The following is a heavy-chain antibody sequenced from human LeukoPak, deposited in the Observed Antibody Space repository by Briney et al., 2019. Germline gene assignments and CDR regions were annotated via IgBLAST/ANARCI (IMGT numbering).Heavy chain of an antibody. Sequence: PSETLSPTCTVSGGSISSSSYYWGWIRQPPGKGLEWIGSIYYSGSTYYNPSLKSRVTISVDTSKNQFSPKLSSVTAADTAVYYCARLAGRYSSGWGQGTMVTVSS. J-gene: IGHJ3*01. V-gene: IGHV4-39*01. CDR3: ARLAGRYSSG. CDR1: GGSISSSSYY. CDR2: IYYSGST. D-gene: IGHD6-19*01.